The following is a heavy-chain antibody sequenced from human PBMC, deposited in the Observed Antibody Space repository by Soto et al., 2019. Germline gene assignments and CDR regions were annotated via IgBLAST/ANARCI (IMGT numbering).Heavy chain of an antibody. CDR3: ARAGYSSGWYEKSKFDY. CDR1: GGSFSGYY. V-gene: IGHV4-34*01. Sequence: PSETLSLTCAVYGGSFSGYYWSWIRQPPGKGLEWIGEINHSGSTNYNPSLKSRVTISVDTSKNQFSLKLSSVTAADTAVYYCARAGYSSGWYEKSKFDYWGQGTLVTVSS. D-gene: IGHD6-19*01. CDR2: INHSGST. J-gene: IGHJ4*02.